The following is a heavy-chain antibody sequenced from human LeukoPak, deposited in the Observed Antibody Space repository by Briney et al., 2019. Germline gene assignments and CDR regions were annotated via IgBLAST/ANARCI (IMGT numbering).Heavy chain of an antibody. V-gene: IGHV3-23*01. J-gene: IGHJ3*02. CDR1: GFTFSSYA. D-gene: IGHD6-19*01. CDR2: ISGSGGST. Sequence: PGGSLRLSCAASGFTFSSYAMSWVRQAPGKGLEWVSAISGSGGSTYYADSVKGRFTISRDTSKNTLYLQKNSRRAEENAVYYYAKDSIAEAGTRVNDFDIWGQGTMVTVSS. CDR3: AKDSIAEAGTRVNDFDI.